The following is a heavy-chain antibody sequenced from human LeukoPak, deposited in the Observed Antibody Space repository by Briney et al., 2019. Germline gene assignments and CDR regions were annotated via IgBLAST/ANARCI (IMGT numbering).Heavy chain of an antibody. J-gene: IGHJ4*02. CDR1: GFTFSSYA. V-gene: IGHV3-23*01. Sequence: PGGPLRLSCAASGFTFSSYAMSWVRQAPGKGLEWVSAISGSGGSTYYADSVKGRFTISRDNAKNSLYLHMNSLRAEDTAVYYCARDPYYGDPIDYWGQGTLVTVSS. CDR3: ARDPYYGDPIDY. CDR2: ISGSGGST. D-gene: IGHD4-17*01.